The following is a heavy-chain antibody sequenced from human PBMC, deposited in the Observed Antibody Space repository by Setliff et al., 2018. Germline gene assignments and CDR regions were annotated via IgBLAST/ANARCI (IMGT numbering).Heavy chain of an antibody. CDR1: GYTFTSYG. D-gene: IGHD3-10*01. Sequence: ASVKVSCKASGYTFTSYGISWVRQAPGQGLEWMGWISAYNGNTNYAQKLQGRVTMTTDTSTSIAYMELRSLRSDDTAVYYCARGYRVRGVIITVPFGYWGQGTLVTVSS. J-gene: IGHJ4*02. V-gene: IGHV1-18*01. CDR2: ISAYNGNT. CDR3: ARGYRVRGVIITVPFGY.